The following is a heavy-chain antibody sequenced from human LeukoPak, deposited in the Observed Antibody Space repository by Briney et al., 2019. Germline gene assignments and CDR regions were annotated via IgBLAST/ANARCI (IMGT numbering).Heavy chain of an antibody. D-gene: IGHD3-3*01. V-gene: IGHV3-23*01. CDR3: ARDATPLAITIFGVVINAPDYFDY. J-gene: IGHJ4*02. CDR1: GFTFSSYA. Sequence: PGGSLRLSCAASGFTFSSYAMSWVRQAPGRGLEWVSAISGSGGSTYYADSVKGRFTISRDNSKNTLYLQMNSLRAEDTAVYYCARDATPLAITIFGVVINAPDYFDYWGQGTLVTVSS. CDR2: ISGSGGST.